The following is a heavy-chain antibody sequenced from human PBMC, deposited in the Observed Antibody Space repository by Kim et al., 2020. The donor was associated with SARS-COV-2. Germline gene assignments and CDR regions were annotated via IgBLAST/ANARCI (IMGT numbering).Heavy chain of an antibody. CDR3: AKGRASIAAGGGTT. CDR1: GFTFSDYA. CDR2: ISATGGST. V-gene: IGHV3-23*01. Sequence: GGSLRLSCVASGFTFSDYAMSWVRQAPGKGLEWVSAISATGGSTYYARSVKGRFTISRDQPRNTVYLQMNSLRDEDTAVYFCAKGRASIAAGGGTTGGQGTQVTVSS. D-gene: IGHD6-13*01. J-gene: IGHJ4*02.